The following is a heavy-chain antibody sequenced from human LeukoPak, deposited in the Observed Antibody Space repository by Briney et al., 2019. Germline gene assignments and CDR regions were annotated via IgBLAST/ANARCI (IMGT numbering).Heavy chain of an antibody. CDR3: ARDKSVATTRYFQH. J-gene: IGHJ1*01. D-gene: IGHD4-23*01. CDR1: GYTFTGYY. Sequence: ASVKVSCKASGYTFTGYYMHWVRQAPGQGLEWMGWINPNSGGTNYAQKFQGRVTMTRDTSISTAYMELSRLRSDDTAVYYCARDKSVATTRYFQHWGQGTLVTVSS. CDR2: INPNSGGT. V-gene: IGHV1-2*02.